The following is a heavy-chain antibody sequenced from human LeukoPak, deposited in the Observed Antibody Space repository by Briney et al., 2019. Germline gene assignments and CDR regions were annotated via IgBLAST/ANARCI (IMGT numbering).Heavy chain of an antibody. Sequence: SETLSLTCTVCGGSVSSYHWSWIQQPPGKGLEWIGYIDSSGTTNYSPSLKSRVMISVDTSKNQFSLQLSSVTAADTAVYYCGGIVTAGTVDYWGQGILVTVSS. D-gene: IGHD6-13*01. CDR2: IDSSGTT. CDR3: GGIVTAGTVDY. CDR1: GGSVSSYH. J-gene: IGHJ4*02. V-gene: IGHV4-4*09.